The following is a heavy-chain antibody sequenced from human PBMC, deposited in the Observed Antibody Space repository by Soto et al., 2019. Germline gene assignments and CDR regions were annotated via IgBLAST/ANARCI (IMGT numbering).Heavy chain of an antibody. V-gene: IGHV4-34*01. CDR3: ARSPDSSGYYPRWYYYGMDV. J-gene: IGHJ6*02. CDR2: IYHSGST. CDR1: GGSFSSYY. D-gene: IGHD3-22*01. Sequence: SETLSLTCAVYGGSFSSYYWSWIRQPPGKGLEWIGEIYHSGSTNYNPSLKSRVTISVDKSKNQFSLKLSSVTAADTAVYYCARSPDSSGYYPRWYYYGMDVWGQGTTVTVSS.